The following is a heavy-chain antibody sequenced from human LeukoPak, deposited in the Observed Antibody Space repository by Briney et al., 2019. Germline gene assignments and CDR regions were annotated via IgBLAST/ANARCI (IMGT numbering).Heavy chain of an antibody. Sequence: SETLSLTCTVSGYFISSGYYWGWIRQPPGKGLEWIGSIYHSGSTYYNPSLKSRVTISVDTSKNQFSLKLSSVTAADTAVYYCARGKARSHYYYYYMDVWGKGTTVTVSS. V-gene: IGHV4-38-2*02. CDR2: IYHSGST. CDR1: GYFISSGYY. CDR3: ARGKARSHYYYYYMDV. D-gene: IGHD1-26*01. J-gene: IGHJ6*03.